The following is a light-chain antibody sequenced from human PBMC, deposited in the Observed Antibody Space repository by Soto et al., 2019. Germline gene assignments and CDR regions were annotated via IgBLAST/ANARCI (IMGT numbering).Light chain of an antibody. Sequence: DIQMTQSPSTLSASVGDRVTITCRASQSIHTWLAWYQQKPGKAPKLLISDASNLESGVPSRFSGSRSGTEFTLTISSLHPDDFAAYYCQQYNIRPLTFGGGTKVEIK. CDR1: QSIHTW. CDR2: DAS. V-gene: IGKV1-5*01. CDR3: QQYNIRPLT. J-gene: IGKJ4*01.